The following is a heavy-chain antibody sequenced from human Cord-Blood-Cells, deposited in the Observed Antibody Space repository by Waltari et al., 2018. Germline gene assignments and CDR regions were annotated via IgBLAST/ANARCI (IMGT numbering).Heavy chain of an antibody. D-gene: IGHD4-4*01. V-gene: IGHV4-39*01. Sequence: QLQLQESGPGLVKPSETLSLTCTVSGVSIRSSSYYWGWIRQPPGKGLEWIGIIYYSGGTYDTPSLKRRITISVATSKNQSSLKLSCVNAADTAVYYCAISDYSNYAFDIWGQGTMVTVSS. CDR3: AISDYSNYAFDI. CDR1: GVSIRSSSYY. J-gene: IGHJ3*02. CDR2: IYYSGGT.